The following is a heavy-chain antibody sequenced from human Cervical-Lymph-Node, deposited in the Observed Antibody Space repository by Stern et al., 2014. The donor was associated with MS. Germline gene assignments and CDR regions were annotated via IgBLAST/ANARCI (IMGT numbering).Heavy chain of an antibody. CDR3: AKGGSGSYLEGYFDY. D-gene: IGHD1-26*01. V-gene: IGHV1-69*01. Sequence: QVQLVQSGAEVKKPGASVKVSCKASGGTFSSYSISWVRQAPGQGLQWMGWIISIFGLAEYAQKFQGRVTITADESTSTAYMELNSLRSEDTAVYYCAKGGSGSYLEGYFDYWGQGALVTVSS. J-gene: IGHJ4*02. CDR2: IISIFGLA. CDR1: GGTFSSYS.